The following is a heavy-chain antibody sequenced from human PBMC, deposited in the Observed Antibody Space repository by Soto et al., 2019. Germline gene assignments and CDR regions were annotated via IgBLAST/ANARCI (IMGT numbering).Heavy chain of an antibody. V-gene: IGHV3-23*01. CDR2: LGGNGFTT. CDR1: GFTFGSYA. J-gene: IGHJ6*03. D-gene: IGHD2-2*01. CDR3: AKALRPSLNVFCYMDV. Sequence: EVQLLESGGGLVQPGGSLRLSCVVSGFTFGSYAMSWVRQAPEKGPEWVAILGGNGFTTYYADALKGRFTISGDKPKSTLFVQMTSLRADDTGVYYCAKALRPSLNVFCYMDVWGRGTGVTVSS.